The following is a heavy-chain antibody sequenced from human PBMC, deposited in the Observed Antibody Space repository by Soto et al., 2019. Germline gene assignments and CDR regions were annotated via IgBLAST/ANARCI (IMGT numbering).Heavy chain of an antibody. CDR3: ARGWGSGITNYYGMDV. CDR2: IYPGDSDT. Sequence: GESLKISCKGSGYSFTSYWIGWVRQMPGKGLAWMGIIYPGDSDTRYSPSFQGQVTISADKSISTAYLQWSSLKASDTAMYYCARGWGSGITNYYGMDVWGQGTTVTVSS. V-gene: IGHV5-51*01. D-gene: IGHD3-10*01. CDR1: GYSFTSYW. J-gene: IGHJ6*02.